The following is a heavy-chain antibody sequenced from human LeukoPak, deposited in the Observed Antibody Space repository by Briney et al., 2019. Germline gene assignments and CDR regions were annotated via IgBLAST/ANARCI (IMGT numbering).Heavy chain of an antibody. D-gene: IGHD6-13*01. J-gene: IGHJ3*02. Sequence: GESLKISCKGSGYSFTSYWIGWVRQMPGKGLECMGIIYPGDSDTRYSPSFQGQVTISADKSISTAYLQWSSLKASDTAMYYCARRRQQQLVLDAFDIWGQGTMVTVSS. V-gene: IGHV5-51*01. CDR1: GYSFTSYW. CDR2: IYPGDSDT. CDR3: ARRRQQQLVLDAFDI.